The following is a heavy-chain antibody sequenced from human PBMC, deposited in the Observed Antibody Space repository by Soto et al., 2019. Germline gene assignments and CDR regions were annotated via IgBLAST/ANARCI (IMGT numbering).Heavy chain of an antibody. Sequence: EVQLVESGGGLVQPGRSLRLSCAASGFTFDDYAMHWVRQAPGKGLEWVSGISWNSGSIGYADSVKGRFTISRDNAKNSLYLQMNSLRAEDTALYYCAKDLRLEGFVRYYGMDVWGQGTTVTVSS. V-gene: IGHV3-9*01. D-gene: IGHD3-10*02. CDR2: ISWNSGSI. CDR1: GFTFDDYA. CDR3: AKDLRLEGFVRYYGMDV. J-gene: IGHJ6*02.